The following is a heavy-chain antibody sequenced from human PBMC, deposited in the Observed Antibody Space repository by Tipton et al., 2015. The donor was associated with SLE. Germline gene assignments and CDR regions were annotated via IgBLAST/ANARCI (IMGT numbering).Heavy chain of an antibody. J-gene: IGHJ4*02. CDR1: GGSISSYY. CDR2: IYYSGST. D-gene: IGHD3-22*01. CDR3: ARAEYYYDSSGYYIFDY. V-gene: IGHV4-31*03. Sequence: TLSLTCTVSGGSISSYYWSWIRQHPGKGLEWIGYIYYSGSTYYNPSLKSRVTISVDTSKNQFSLKLSSVTAADTAVYYCARAEYYYDSSGYYIFDYWGQGTLVTVSS.